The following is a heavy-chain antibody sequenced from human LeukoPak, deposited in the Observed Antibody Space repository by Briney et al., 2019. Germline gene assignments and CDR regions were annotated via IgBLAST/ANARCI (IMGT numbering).Heavy chain of an antibody. CDR2: IYHSGST. V-gene: IGHV4-38-2*02. CDR3: ARAYDSSGYYYDAFDI. J-gene: IGHJ3*02. CDR1: GYSISSGYY. D-gene: IGHD3-22*01. Sequence: SETLSLTCTVSGYSISSGYYWGWIRQPPGKGLEWIGSIYHSGSTYYNPSLKSRVTISVDTSKNQFSLKLSSVTAADTAVYYCARAYDSSGYYYDAFDIWGQGTMVTVSS.